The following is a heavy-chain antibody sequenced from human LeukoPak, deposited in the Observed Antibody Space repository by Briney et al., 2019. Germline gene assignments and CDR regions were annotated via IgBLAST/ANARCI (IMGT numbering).Heavy chain of an antibody. V-gene: IGHV3-48*03. CDR2: ISSSGSTI. CDR1: GFTFSSYE. D-gene: IGHD6-13*01. CDR3: ARRSSSSYYYYYYMDV. J-gene: IGHJ6*03. Sequence: AGGSLRLSCAASGFTFSSYEMNWVRQAPGKGLEWVSYISSSGSTIYYADSVKGRFTISRDNAKNSLYLQMNSLRAEDTAVYYCARRSSSSYYYYYYMDVWGKGTTVTVSS.